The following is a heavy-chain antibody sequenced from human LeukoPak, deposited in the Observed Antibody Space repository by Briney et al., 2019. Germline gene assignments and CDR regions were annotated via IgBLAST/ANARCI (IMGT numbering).Heavy chain of an antibody. V-gene: IGHV3-30*02. CDR3: AKDGLYSSSWVDY. Sequence: GGSLRLSCEASGFTFNSYGMSWVRQAPGKGLEWVAFIRYDGSNKYYADSVKGRFTTSRDNSKNTLYLQMNSLRAEDTAVYYCAKDGLYSSSWVDYWGQGTLVTVSS. J-gene: IGHJ4*02. CDR1: GFTFNSYG. CDR2: IRYDGSNK. D-gene: IGHD6-13*01.